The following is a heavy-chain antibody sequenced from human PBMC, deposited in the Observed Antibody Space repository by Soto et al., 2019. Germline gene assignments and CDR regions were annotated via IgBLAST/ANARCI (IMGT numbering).Heavy chain of an antibody. D-gene: IGHD5-18*01. Sequence: GASVKVSCKASGYTFTNYAMHWVRQAPGQRLEWMGWTNAGNDNTKDSQNFQGRVTITRDTSANTVYMELSSLTSEDTAVYYCARDRVKDTALGPPSYYYGMDVWGPGTTVTVSS. J-gene: IGHJ6*02. CDR3: ARDRVKDTALGPPSYYYGMDV. V-gene: IGHV1-3*01. CDR1: GYTFTNYA. CDR2: TNAGNDNT.